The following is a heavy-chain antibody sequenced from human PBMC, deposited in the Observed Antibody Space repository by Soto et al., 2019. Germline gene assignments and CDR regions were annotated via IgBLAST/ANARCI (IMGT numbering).Heavy chain of an antibody. CDR2: ISAYNGDT. D-gene: IGHD1-7*01. Sequence: QVQLVQSGVEVKKPGASVKVSCKTSGYTFTNYGISWVREAPGQGLEWMGWISAYNGDTNYAQNLQGRVTMTTDTSTSTAYMEVRSLRSDDTAVYYCAMDGTGTPVYWGQGTLVTVSS. CDR3: AMDGTGTPVY. CDR1: GYTFTNYG. V-gene: IGHV1-18*01. J-gene: IGHJ4*02.